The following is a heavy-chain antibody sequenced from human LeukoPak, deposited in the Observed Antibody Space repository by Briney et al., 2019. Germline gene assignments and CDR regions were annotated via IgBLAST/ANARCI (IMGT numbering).Heavy chain of an antibody. CDR1: GFTFSSYG. Sequence: GRSLRLSCAASGFTFSSYGMHWVRQAPGKGLEWVAVISYDGSNKYYADSVKGRFTISRDNSKNTLYLQMNSLRAEDTAVYYCVSRGDYSYCDYWGQGTLVTVSS. V-gene: IGHV3-30*03. CDR3: VSRGDYSYCDY. D-gene: IGHD4-17*01. J-gene: IGHJ4*02. CDR2: ISYDGSNK.